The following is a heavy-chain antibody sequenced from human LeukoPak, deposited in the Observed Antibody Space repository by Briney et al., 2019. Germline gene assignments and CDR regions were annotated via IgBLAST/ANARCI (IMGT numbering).Heavy chain of an antibody. CDR3: ARDRHIAAAGTNWFDP. D-gene: IGHD6-13*01. J-gene: IGHJ5*02. CDR1: GFTFSSYS. V-gene: IGHV3-21*01. Sequence: GGSLRLSCAASGFTFSSYSMNWVRQAPGKGLEWVSSISSSSSYIYYADSVKGRFTISRDNAKNSLHLQMNSLRAEDTAVYYCARDRHIAAAGTNWFDPWGQGTLVTVSS. CDR2: ISSSSSYI.